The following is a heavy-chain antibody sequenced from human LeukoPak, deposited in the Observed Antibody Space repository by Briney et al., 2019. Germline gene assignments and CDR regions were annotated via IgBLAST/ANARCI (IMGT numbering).Heavy chain of an antibody. D-gene: IGHD2-15*01. CDR1: GGSISSYY. V-gene: IGHV4-59*01. Sequence: PSETLSLTCTVSGGSISSYYWSWIRQPPGKGLEWIGYIYYSGSTNYNPSLKSRVTISVDTSKNQFSLKLSSVTAADTAVYYCARVRRCSGGSCYHFDYWGQGTLVTVSS. J-gene: IGHJ4*02. CDR2: IYYSGST. CDR3: ARVRRCSGGSCYHFDY.